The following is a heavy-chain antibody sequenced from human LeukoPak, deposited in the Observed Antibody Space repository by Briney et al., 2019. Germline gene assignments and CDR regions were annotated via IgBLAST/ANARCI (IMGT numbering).Heavy chain of an antibody. D-gene: IGHD4-17*01. Sequence: ASVKVSCKASGGTFSSYAISWVRQAPGQGLEWMGRIIPILGIANYAQKFQGRVTITADKSTSTAYMELSSLRSEGTAVYYCARDSKDYGDKGYYYYYGMDVWGQGTTVTVSS. CDR1: GGTFSSYA. V-gene: IGHV1-69*04. CDR2: IIPILGIA. J-gene: IGHJ6*02. CDR3: ARDSKDYGDKGYYYYYGMDV.